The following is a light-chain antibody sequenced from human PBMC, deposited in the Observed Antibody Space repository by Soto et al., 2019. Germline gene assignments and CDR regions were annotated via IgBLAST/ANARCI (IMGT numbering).Light chain of an antibody. Sequence: QSVLTQPASVSGSPGQSITISCTGTSGYVGGYNYVSWYQQHPGKAPKLIIYEVTNRPSGVSNRFSASKSGNTASLTISGLQAEDEADYYCTSYTSDFSVVFGGWTKLTGL. V-gene: IGLV2-14*01. CDR1: SGYVGGYNY. CDR2: EVT. CDR3: TSYTSDFSVV. J-gene: IGLJ2*01.